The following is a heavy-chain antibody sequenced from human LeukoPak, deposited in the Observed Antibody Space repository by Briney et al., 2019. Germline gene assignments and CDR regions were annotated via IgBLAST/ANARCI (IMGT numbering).Heavy chain of an antibody. J-gene: IGHJ5*02. V-gene: IGHV4-59*08. CDR1: GGSMTSYY. CDR2: IYHSGTT. CDR3: ARQSAVAGTQWFGP. D-gene: IGHD6-19*01. Sequence: PSETLSLTCTVSGGSMTSYYWTWIRQPPGKGLEWIAYIYHSGTTNYNPSLRNRVSISLDTSKNQFSLRLTSVTATDTAVYYCARQSAVAGTQWFGPWGQGTLVTVSS.